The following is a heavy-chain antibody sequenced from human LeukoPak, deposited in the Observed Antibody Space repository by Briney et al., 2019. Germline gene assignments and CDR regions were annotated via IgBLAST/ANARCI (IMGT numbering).Heavy chain of an antibody. CDR3: ARTYAYDATGDRGH. J-gene: IGHJ4*02. CDR2: INPDGSEK. CDR1: RFTFNKYY. Sequence: GGSLRLSCVASRFTFNKYYMSWVRQAPGKGLQWVANINPDGSEKFYVDSVKGRFTISRDNAKNSLYLQMNSLRAEDTAVYYCARTYAYDATGDRGHWGQGTLVTVSS. V-gene: IGHV3-7*01. D-gene: IGHD3-16*01.